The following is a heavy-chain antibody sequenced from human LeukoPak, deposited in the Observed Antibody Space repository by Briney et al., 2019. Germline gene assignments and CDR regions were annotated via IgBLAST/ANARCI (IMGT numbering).Heavy chain of an antibody. Sequence: SETLSLTCTVSGGSLSSYYWSWIRQPPGKGLEWIGYIYYSGSTNYNPSLKSRVSISVDTSKNQFSLKLTSVTAADTAVYYCARYTRGPYYFDYWGQGTLVIVSS. CDR1: GGSLSSYY. D-gene: IGHD1-1*01. CDR2: IYYSGST. J-gene: IGHJ4*02. V-gene: IGHV4-59*01. CDR3: ARYTRGPYYFDY.